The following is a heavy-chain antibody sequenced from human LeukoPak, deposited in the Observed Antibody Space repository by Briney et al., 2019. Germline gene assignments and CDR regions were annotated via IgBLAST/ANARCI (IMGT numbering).Heavy chain of an antibody. D-gene: IGHD3-10*01. CDR1: GGSISSSSYY. J-gene: IGHJ2*01. CDR2: IYYSGST. V-gene: IGHV4-39*01. Sequence: PSETLSLTCTVSGGSISSSSYYWGWIRQPPGKGLEWIGSIYYSGSTYYNPSLKSRVTISVDTSKNQFSLKLSSVTAADTAVYYCARSGDSNDWYFDLWGRGTPVTVSS. CDR3: ARSGDSNDWYFDL.